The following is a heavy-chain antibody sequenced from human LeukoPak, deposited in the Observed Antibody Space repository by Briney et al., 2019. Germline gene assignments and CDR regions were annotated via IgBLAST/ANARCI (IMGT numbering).Heavy chain of an antibody. CDR3: ARQIDRYVYFDH. V-gene: IGHV4-59*08. CDR2: IYYSGST. J-gene: IGHJ4*02. Sequence: SETLSLTRTVSGGSISSFYWSWIRQPPGKGLEWIGYIYYSGSTTYSPSLRGRVTISVDTSKSQVSLTLSSVTAADTAVYYCARQIDRYVYFDHWGQGTLVTVSS. D-gene: IGHD3-16*02. CDR1: GGSISSFY.